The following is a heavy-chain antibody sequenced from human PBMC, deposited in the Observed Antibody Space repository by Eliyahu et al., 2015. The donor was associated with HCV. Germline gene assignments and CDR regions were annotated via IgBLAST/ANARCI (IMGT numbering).Heavy chain of an antibody. V-gene: IGHV4-59*01. CDR3: ASGGGGIAVTGTGGWFDP. J-gene: IGHJ5*02. CDR2: IHYRGST. CDR1: GXSITTYY. Sequence: QVQLQESGPGLVKPSETLSLTCTVSGXSITTYYWSWIRQPPGKGLEWIGYIHYRGSTNYNPPLKSRVTISVDTSKNQFSLNLTSVTAADTAMYYCASGGGGIAVTGTGGWFDPWGQGTLVTVSS. D-gene: IGHD6-19*01.